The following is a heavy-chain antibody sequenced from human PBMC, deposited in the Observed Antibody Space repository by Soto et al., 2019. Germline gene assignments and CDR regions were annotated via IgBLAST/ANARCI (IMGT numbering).Heavy chain of an antibody. Sequence: GGSLRLSCTASGFTFGDYAMSWFRQAPGKGLEWVGFIRSKAYGGTTEYAASVKGRFTISRDDSKSIAYLQMNSLKTEDTAVYYCTRGRVLRYFDWLDFGHTQSPHAFDIWAQGTMVTVSS. D-gene: IGHD3-9*01. V-gene: IGHV3-49*03. CDR2: IRSKAYGGTT. CDR1: GFTFGDYA. CDR3: TRGRVLRYFDWLDFGHTQSPHAFDI. J-gene: IGHJ3*02.